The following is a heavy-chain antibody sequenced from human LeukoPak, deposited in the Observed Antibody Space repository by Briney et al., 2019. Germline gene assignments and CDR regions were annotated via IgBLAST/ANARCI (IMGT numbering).Heavy chain of an antibody. V-gene: IGHV1-18*01. CDR1: GYTFTSYG. CDR2: ISAYNGNT. J-gene: IGHJ4*02. D-gene: IGHD3-22*01. Sequence: GASVKVSCKASGYTFTSYGISWVRQAPGQGLEWMGWISAYNGNTNYAQKLQGRVTMTTDTSTSTAYMELRSLRSDDTAVYYCRANYYDSSGQYYFDYWGQGTLVTVSS. CDR3: RANYYDSSGQYYFDY.